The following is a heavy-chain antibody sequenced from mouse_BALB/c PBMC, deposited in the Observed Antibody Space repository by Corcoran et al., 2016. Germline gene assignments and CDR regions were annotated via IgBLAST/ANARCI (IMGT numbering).Heavy chain of an antibody. V-gene: IGHV1-9*01. Sequence: QVQLQQSGAELMKPGASVKISCKAPGYTFSSYWIEWVKQRPGHGLEWIGEILPGSGSANYNEKFKGKATFTADTSSNTAYMQLSSLTSEDSAVYYCARGDYDGRFAYWGQGTLVTVSA. CDR1: GYTFSSYW. J-gene: IGHJ3*01. CDR3: ARGDYDGRFAY. D-gene: IGHD2-4*01. CDR2: ILPGSGSA.